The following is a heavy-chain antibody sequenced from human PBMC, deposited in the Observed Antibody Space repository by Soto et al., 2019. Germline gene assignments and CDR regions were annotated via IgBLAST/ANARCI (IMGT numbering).Heavy chain of an antibody. CDR3: ARNPGYCSSTSCYSYAIFGVVTNDAFDI. CDR2: IKQDGSEK. D-gene: IGHD2-2*02. V-gene: IGHV3-7*01. Sequence: GGSLRLSCAASGFTFSSYWMSWVRQAPGKGLEWVANIKQDGSEKYYVDSVKGRFTISRDNAKNSLYLQMNSLRAEDTAVYYCARNPGYCSSTSCYSYAIFGVVTNDAFDIWGQGTMVTVSS. CDR1: GFTFSSYW. J-gene: IGHJ3*02.